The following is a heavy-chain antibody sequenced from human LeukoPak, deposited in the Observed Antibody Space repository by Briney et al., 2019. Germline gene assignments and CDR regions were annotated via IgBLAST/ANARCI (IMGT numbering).Heavy chain of an antibody. V-gene: IGHV4-4*07. CDR1: GGSISSYY. J-gene: IGHJ5*02. Sequence: PSETLSLTCTVSGGSISSYYWSWIRQSAGKGLEWIGRIYTSGSTNYNPSLKSRVTMSVDTSKNQFSLKLSSVTAADTAVYYCARDAGVAAAGARKSEYNWFDPWGQGTLVPVSS. CDR2: IYTSGST. CDR3: ARDAGVAAAGARKSEYNWFDP. D-gene: IGHD6-13*01.